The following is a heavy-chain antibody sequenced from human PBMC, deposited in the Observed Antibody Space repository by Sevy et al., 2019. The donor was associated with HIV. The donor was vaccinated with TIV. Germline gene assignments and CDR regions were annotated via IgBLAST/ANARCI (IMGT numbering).Heavy chain of an antibody. Sequence: GGSLRLSCAASGFTVTFNSMSWVRQAPGRGLVWVSVIYVGRNTYYADTVKGRFTIFRDSFKDTVDLQMDSVRPEDSGVYYCVRERAGIDHWGQGTLVTVSS. V-gene: IGHV3-53*01. D-gene: IGHD6-19*01. CDR3: VRERAGIDH. CDR1: GFTVTFNS. J-gene: IGHJ4*02. CDR2: IYVGRNT.